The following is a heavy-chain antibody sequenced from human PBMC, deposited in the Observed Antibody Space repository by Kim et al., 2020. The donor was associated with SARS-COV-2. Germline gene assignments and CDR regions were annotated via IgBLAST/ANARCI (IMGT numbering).Heavy chain of an antibody. CDR1: GFTFSSYW. J-gene: IGHJ4*02. Sequence: GGSLRLSCVASGFTFSSYWMYWVRQAPGKGLEWVSRVNCDGSSISYADSVKGRFTISRDNARNTLFLQMNSLRAEDTAVYYCASDITGYDWFKFDYWSEG. CDR3: ASDITGYDWFKFDY. D-gene: IGHD5-12*01. CDR2: VNCDGSSI. V-gene: IGHV3-74*01.